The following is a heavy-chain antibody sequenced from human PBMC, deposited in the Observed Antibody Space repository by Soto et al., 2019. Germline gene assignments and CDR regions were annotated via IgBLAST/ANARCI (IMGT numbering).Heavy chain of an antibody. Sequence: EVQLLESGGGLVQPGGSLRLSCAASGFTFSSYAMSWVRQAPGKGLECVSAISGSGGTTYYADSVKGRFTFSRDNSKNTLYLQMNGLRAEDTAVYYCAKTPNGWFSAFDIWCQGTMVTVSS. CDR2: ISGSGGTT. D-gene: IGHD6-19*01. V-gene: IGHV3-23*01. CDR3: AKTPNGWFSAFDI. J-gene: IGHJ3*02. CDR1: GFTFSSYA.